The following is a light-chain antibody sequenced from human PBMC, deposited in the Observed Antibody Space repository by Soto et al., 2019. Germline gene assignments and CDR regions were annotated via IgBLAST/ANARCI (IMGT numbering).Light chain of an antibody. CDR3: QQYDSFPWT. V-gene: IGKV1-5*01. CDR1: QTVSPW. CDR2: DVS. Sequence: HMTQSPSTLSAPVGDRVTVTCRASQTVSPWLAWYQQKPGKAPKLLIYDVSNLKSGVPSRISGSGSGAEFTLTISNLQPDDFATYFCQQYDSFPWTFGQGPKVDI. J-gene: IGKJ1*01.